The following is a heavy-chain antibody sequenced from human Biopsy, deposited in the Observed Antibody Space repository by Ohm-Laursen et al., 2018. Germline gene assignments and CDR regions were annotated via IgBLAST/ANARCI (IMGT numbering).Heavy chain of an antibody. CDR1: GFTFSKTW. D-gene: IGHD3-16*01. CDR3: ASSNPSRVAGGVALLDH. Sequence: SLRLSCTASGFTFSKTWMHWVRQAPGKGLMWVARIHSDGTTPTYADFVKGRFSISRDNAKNTVYLQMNSLGIDDTAVYYCASSNPSRVAGGVALLDHWGQGALVTVSP. J-gene: IGHJ4*02. CDR2: IHSDGTTP. V-gene: IGHV3-74*01.